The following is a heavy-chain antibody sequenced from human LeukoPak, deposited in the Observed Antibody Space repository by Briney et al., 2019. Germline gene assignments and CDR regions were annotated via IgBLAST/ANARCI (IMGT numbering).Heavy chain of an antibody. Sequence: GGSLRLSCAASGFTFSSYSMNWVRQAPGKGLEWVSSISSSSSYIYYADSVKGRFTISRDNAKNSLYLQINSLRAEDTPVYYCPLLLANNGLFEYWGQGTLVIVSS. D-gene: IGHD2-15*01. V-gene: IGHV3-21*04. CDR3: PLLLANNGLFEY. CDR1: GFTFSSYS. CDR2: ISSSSSYI. J-gene: IGHJ4*02.